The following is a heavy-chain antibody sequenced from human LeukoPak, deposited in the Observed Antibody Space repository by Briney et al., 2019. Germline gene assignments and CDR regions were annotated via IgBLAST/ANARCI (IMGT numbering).Heavy chain of an antibody. J-gene: IGHJ4*02. D-gene: IGHD3-22*01. V-gene: IGHV4-4*07. CDR1: GGSISSYY. CDR2: IYTSGST. Sequence: SETLTLTCTVSGGSISSYYWSWIRQPSGKGLEWIGRIYTSGSTNYNPSLKSRVTMSVDTSKNLFSLELSPVTAADTAVYYCAREVTTYYYDSSGYYSFDYWGQGTLVTVSS. CDR3: AREVTTYYYDSSGYYSFDY.